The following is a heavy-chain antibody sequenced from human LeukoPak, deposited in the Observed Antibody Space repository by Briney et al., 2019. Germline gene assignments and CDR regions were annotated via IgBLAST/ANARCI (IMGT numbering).Heavy chain of an antibody. J-gene: IGHJ5*02. D-gene: IGHD2-2*02. CDR2: MNPNSGNT. CDR3: ARVYCSSTGCYTDPNWFDP. V-gene: IGHV1-8*03. Sequence: ASVKVSCKASGYTFTSYDINWVRQATGQGLEWMGWMNPNSGNTGYAQKFQGRVTITRNTSISTAYMELSSLRSEDTAVYYCARVYCSSTGCYTDPNWFDPWGQGTLVTVSS. CDR1: GYTFTSYD.